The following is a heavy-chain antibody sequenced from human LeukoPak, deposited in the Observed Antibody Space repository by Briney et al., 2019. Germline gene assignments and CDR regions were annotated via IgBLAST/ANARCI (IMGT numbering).Heavy chain of an antibody. Sequence: PGGSLGLSCAASGFTFSSYSMNWVRQAPGKGLEWVSYISSSSSTIYYADSVKGRFTISRDNAKNSLYLQMNSLRAEDTAVYYCARVTYYYDSSGYYYGPSLFDYWGQGTLVTVSS. J-gene: IGHJ4*02. V-gene: IGHV3-48*01. CDR2: ISSSSSTI. CDR3: ARVTYYYDSSGYYYGPSLFDY. CDR1: GFTFSSYS. D-gene: IGHD3-22*01.